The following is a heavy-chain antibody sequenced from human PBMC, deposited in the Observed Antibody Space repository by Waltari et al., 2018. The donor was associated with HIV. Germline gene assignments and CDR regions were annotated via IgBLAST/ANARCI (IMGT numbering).Heavy chain of an antibody. CDR2: ISGSGDST. CDR3: AKARALVVVAATNY. CDR1: GFTFRSYA. Sequence: EVQLLESGGGLVQPGGSLRLSCAASGFTFRSYAMSWVRQAPGKGLECVSTISGSGDSTYYADSVKGLFTISRDNSKNTVYLQMNSLRAEDSTVYYCAKARALVVVAATNYWGQGTLVTVSS. J-gene: IGHJ4*02. D-gene: IGHD2-15*01. V-gene: IGHV3-23*01.